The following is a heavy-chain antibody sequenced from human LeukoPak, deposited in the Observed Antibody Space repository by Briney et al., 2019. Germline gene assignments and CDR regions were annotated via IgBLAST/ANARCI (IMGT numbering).Heavy chain of an antibody. CDR3: AKDWGEYFDYVWGSFTSFDF. V-gene: IGHV3-23*01. D-gene: IGHD3-16*01. J-gene: IGHJ4*02. CDR1: GFTFSSFA. CDR2: ISGSGGST. Sequence: GGSLRLSCAASGFTFSSFAMSWVRQAPGKGLEWVSAISGSGGSTYYADSVKGRFTISRDNSKNTLYLQMNSLRAEDTAVYYCAKDWGEYFDYVWGSFTSFDFWGQGTLVTVSS.